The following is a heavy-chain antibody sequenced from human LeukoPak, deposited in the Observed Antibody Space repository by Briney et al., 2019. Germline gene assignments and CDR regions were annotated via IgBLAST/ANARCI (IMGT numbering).Heavy chain of an antibody. CDR2: ISGSGGST. D-gene: IGHD2-2*01. CDR1: GFTFSSYA. J-gene: IGHJ4*02. V-gene: IGHV3-23*01. Sequence: GGSLRLSCAASGFTFSSYAMSWVRQAPGKGLERVPAISGSGGSTYYADSVKGRFTISRDNSKNTLYLQMNSLRAEDTAVYYCAKGTSPRPYYFDYWGQGTLVTVSS. CDR3: AKGTSPRPYYFDY.